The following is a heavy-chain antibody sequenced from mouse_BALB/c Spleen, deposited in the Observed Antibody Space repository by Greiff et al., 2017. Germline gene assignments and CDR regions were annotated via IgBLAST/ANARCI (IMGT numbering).Heavy chain of an antibody. Sequence: EVMLVESGGGLVKPGGSLKLSCAASGFTFSDYYMYWVRQTPEKRLEWVATISDGGSYTYYPDSVKGRFTISRDNAKNNLYLQMSSLKSEATAMYYCASANEGHAMDYWGQGTSVTVSS. CDR1: GFTFSDYY. CDR2: ISDGGSYT. V-gene: IGHV5-4*02. D-gene: IGHD3-3*01. CDR3: ASANEGHAMDY. J-gene: IGHJ4*01.